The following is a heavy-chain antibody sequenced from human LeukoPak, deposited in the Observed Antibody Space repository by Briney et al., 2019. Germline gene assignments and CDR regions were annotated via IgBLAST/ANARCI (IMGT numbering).Heavy chain of an antibody. CDR1: GYSISTGYY. Sequence: SETQSLTCAVSGYSISTGYYWAWIRQPPGKGLEWIGSIYHNESTYYNPSLKSRVTISVDTSKNQFSLKLSSVTAADTAVYYCARLYWGLGAFDIWGQGTMVTVSS. CDR2: IYHNEST. V-gene: IGHV4-38-2*01. J-gene: IGHJ3*02. CDR3: ARLYWGLGAFDI. D-gene: IGHD3-16*01.